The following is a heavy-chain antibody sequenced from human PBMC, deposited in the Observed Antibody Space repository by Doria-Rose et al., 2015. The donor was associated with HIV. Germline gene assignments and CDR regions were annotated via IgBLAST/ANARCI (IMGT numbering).Heavy chain of an antibody. Sequence: QESGPALVKPTETLTLTCTVSGVSLSSPGMGVSWIRQPPGKALGWLANIFSDDERSYKTSLKSRLTISRGTSKSQVVLTMTDMDPVDTATYYCARIKSSRWYHKYYFDFWGQGTLVIVSA. CDR2: IFSDDER. V-gene: IGHV2-26*01. D-gene: IGHD6-13*01. CDR1: GVSLSSPGMG. CDR3: ARIKSSRWYHKYYFDF. J-gene: IGHJ4*02.